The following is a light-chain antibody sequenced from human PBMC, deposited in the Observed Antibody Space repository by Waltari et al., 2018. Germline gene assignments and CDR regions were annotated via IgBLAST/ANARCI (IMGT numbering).Light chain of an antibody. Sequence: QSVLTQPPSTSGTPGQRVTISCSGSTSNIGSHYVYWYQQLPGASSKLLVDRNNQRPSGVPGLFSASTSVASASLAISGLRSYDAADYFCAGWVHRLSSLVYGGGTNLTVL. V-gene: IGLV1-47*01. J-gene: IGLJ3*02. CDR1: TSNIGSHY. CDR3: AGWVHRLSSLV. CDR2: RNN.